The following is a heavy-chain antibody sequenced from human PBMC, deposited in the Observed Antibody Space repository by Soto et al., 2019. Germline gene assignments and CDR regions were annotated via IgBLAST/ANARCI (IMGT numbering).Heavy chain of an antibody. CDR1: GFTFSSYA. CDR3: VKDLWGWSGYGVYYYYGMDV. D-gene: IGHD3-3*01. V-gene: IGHV3-64D*08. CDR2: ISSNGGST. Sequence: GGSLRLSCSASGFTFSSYAMHWVRQAPGKGLEYVSAISSNGGSTYYADSVKGRFTISRDNSKNTLYLQMSSLRAEDTAVYYCVKDLWGWSGYGVYYYYGMDVWGQGTTVTVSS. J-gene: IGHJ6*02.